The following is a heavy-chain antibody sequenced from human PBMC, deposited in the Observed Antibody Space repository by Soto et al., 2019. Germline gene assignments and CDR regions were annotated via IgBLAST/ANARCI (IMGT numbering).Heavy chain of an antibody. Sequence: EVQLLESGGDLVQPGGSLRLSCAASGFTFSNYAMSWVRQAPGKGLEWVSAISGSGSSTFYADSVKGRFTISRDNSKNVVDLQINILRAEDTAVYYCSKNVGVLDANPIDVWGQGTTVTVSS. CDR3: SKNVGVLDANPIDV. V-gene: IGHV3-23*01. J-gene: IGHJ6*02. CDR2: ISGSGSST. CDR1: GFTFSNYA. D-gene: IGHD2-15*01.